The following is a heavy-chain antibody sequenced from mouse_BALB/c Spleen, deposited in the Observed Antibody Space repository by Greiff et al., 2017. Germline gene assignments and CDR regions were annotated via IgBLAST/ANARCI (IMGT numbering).Heavy chain of an antibody. D-gene: IGHD2-14*01. CDR2: INPYNGDT. V-gene: IGHV1-37*01. CDR3: GRGYRYDDGSMDY. J-gene: IGHJ4*01. CDR1: GYSFTGYF. Sequence: VQLQQSGPELVKPGASVKISCKASGYSFTGYFMNWVKQSHGKSLEWIRRINPYNGDTFYNQKFKGKATLTVDKSSSTAHMELLSLTSEDSAVYYCGRGYRYDDGSMDYWGQGTSVTVSS.